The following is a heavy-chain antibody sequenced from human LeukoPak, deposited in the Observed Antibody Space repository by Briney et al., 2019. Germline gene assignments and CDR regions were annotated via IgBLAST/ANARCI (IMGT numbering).Heavy chain of an antibody. J-gene: IGHJ4*02. D-gene: IGHD6-19*01. CDR2: MYYSGIT. Sequence: SETLSLTCTVSGDSISSHYWSWIRQPPGKGLEWIGYMYYSGITNYNPSLKSRVTISADTSKNQFSLRLTSVSAADTAVYYCARNVGWYSHDSWGQGTLVTVSS. CDR3: ARNVGWYSHDS. CDR1: GDSISSHY. V-gene: IGHV4-59*11.